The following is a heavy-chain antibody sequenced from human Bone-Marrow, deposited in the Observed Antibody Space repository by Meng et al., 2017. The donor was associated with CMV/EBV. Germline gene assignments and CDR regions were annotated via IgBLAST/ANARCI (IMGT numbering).Heavy chain of an antibody. Sequence: SETLSLTCVVYGGSLSGYYWGWIRQPPGKGLEWIGEINNLGSTNYNPSLKSRVTISVDTSKNQFSLRLSSVTAADTAVYYCARAHRSPNWNYPDYWEQGALVTVSS. CDR1: GGSLSGYY. J-gene: IGHJ4*02. CDR3: ARAHRSPNWNYPDY. CDR2: INNLGST. V-gene: IGHV4-34*01. D-gene: IGHD1-1*01.